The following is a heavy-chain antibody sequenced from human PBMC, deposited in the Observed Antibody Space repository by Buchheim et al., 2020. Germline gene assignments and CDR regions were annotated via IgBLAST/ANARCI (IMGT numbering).Heavy chain of an antibody. D-gene: IGHD3-10*01. CDR3: TTAMVRGVTPDYYYYGMDV. CDR1: GFTFSNAW. J-gene: IGHJ6*02. CDR2: IKSKTDGGTT. V-gene: IGHV3-15*01. Sequence: EVQLVESGGGLVKPGGSLRLSCAASGFTFSNAWMSWVRQAPGKGLEWVGRIKSKTDGGTTDYAAPVTGRFTISRDDSKNTLYLQMNSLKTEDTAVYYCTTAMVRGVTPDYYYYGMDVWGQGTT.